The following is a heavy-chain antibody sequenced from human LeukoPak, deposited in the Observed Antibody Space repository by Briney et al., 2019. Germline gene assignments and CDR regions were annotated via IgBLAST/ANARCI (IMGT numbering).Heavy chain of an antibody. CDR1: GFTFSSYG. CDR2: ISSGGST. D-gene: IGHD3-10*01. Sequence: GGSLRLSCAASGFTFSSYGMHWVRQAPGKGLEWVSYISSGGSTYYADSVKGRFTISRDNSKNTLYLQMNSLRAEDTAVYYCAKALGGSGSNFDYWGQGTLVTVSS. J-gene: IGHJ4*02. V-gene: IGHV3-23*01. CDR3: AKALGGSGSNFDY.